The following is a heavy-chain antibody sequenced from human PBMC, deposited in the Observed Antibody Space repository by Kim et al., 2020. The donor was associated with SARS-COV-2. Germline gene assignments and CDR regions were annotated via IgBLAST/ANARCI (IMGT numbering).Heavy chain of an antibody. J-gene: IGHJ6*02. CDR3: AREGGFGELTIYYYYGMDV. CDR2: ISSSSSYI. Sequence: GGSLRLSCAAPGFTFSSYSMNWVRQAPGKGLEWVSSISSSSSYIYYADSVKGRFTISRDNAKNSLYLQMNSLRAEDTAVYYCAREGGFGELTIYYYYGMDVWGQGTTVTVSS. CDR1: GFTFSSYS. V-gene: IGHV3-21*01. D-gene: IGHD3-10*01.